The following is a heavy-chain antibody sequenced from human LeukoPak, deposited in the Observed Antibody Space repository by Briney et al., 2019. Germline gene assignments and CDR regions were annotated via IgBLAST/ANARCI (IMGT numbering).Heavy chain of an antibody. D-gene: IGHD3-22*01. Sequence: PGGSLRLSCAASGFTFSSYAMSWVRQAPGKGLEWVSAISGSGGSTYYADSVKGRFTIFRDNSKNTLYLQMNSLRAEDTAVYYCAKFMSMIVVVTSPFDYWGQGTLVTVSS. CDR2: ISGSGGST. V-gene: IGHV3-23*01. CDR3: AKFMSMIVVVTSPFDY. CDR1: GFTFSSYA. J-gene: IGHJ4*02.